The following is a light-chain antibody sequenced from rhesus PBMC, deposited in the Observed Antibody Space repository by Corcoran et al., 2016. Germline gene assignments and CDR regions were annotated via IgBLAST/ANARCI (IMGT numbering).Light chain of an antibody. CDR1: QGISSW. V-gene: IGKV1-18*01. CDR3: QQGYNTPLT. Sequence: DIQMTQSPSSLSASVGDKVTITCRASQGISSWLAWYQQKPGKAPKLLMYAASSLQSGVPSRVSGSGSGTDYTLPIRVLQPEDFATYYCQQGYNTPLTFGGGTKVEIK. CDR2: AAS. J-gene: IGKJ4*01.